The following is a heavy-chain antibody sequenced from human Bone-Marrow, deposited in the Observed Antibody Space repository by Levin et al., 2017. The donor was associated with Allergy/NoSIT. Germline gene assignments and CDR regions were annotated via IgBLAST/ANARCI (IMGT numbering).Heavy chain of an antibody. D-gene: IGHD3-10*01. CDR3: ARAGGFGEFTYYYYGMDV. Sequence: SETLSLTCTVSGGSISSYFWSWIRQPPGKELEWIGYIYQRGTPSYNPSLQSRVTISVDTSKNQFSLRLNSVTTADTAVYYCARAGGFGEFTYYYYGMDVWGQGTTVTVSS. J-gene: IGHJ6*02. V-gene: IGHV4-59*01. CDR2: IYQRGTP. CDR1: GGSISSYF.